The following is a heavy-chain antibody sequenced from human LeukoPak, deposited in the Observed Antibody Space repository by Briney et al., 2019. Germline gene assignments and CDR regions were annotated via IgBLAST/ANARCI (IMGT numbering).Heavy chain of an antibody. V-gene: IGHV4-59*12. J-gene: IGHJ4*02. CDR2: IYYSGST. CDR3: ARGVSLTMIVVVRTRFDY. D-gene: IGHD3-22*01. Sequence: KPSETLSLTCTVSGGSISSYYWSWIRQPPGKGLEWIGYIYYSGSTNYNPSLKSRVTISVDTSKNQFSLKLSSVTAADTAVYYCARGVSLTMIVVVRTRFDYWGQGTLVTVSS. CDR1: GGSISSYY.